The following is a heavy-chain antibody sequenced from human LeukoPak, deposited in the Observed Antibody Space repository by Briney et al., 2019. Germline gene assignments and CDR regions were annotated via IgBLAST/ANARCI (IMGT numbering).Heavy chain of an antibody. CDR3: AKERHIVATIFDY. CDR1: GFTFSSYW. J-gene: IGHJ4*02. Sequence: QPGGPLRLSCAASGFTFSSYWMHWLRQAPGKGLVWVSRINSDGSSTSYADSVKGRFTISKDNAKKTLYLQMNSLRAGDTAVYYCAKERHIVATIFDYWGQGTLVTVSS. CDR2: INSDGSST. D-gene: IGHD5-12*01. V-gene: IGHV3-74*01.